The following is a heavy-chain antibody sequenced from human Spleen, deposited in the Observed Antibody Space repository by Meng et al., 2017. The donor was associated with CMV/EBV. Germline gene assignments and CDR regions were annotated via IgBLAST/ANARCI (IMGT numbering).Heavy chain of an antibody. CDR3: ARDRWFGESLFDY. CDR2: IYTSGST. J-gene: IGHJ4*02. V-gene: IGHV4-61*02. CDR1: SGSISSSSYY. Sequence: GQGRGNPSDTLSLTCTFSSGSISSSSYYWSWIRQPAGKGLEWIGRIYTSGSTNYNPSLKSRVTMSVDTSKNQFSLKLSSVTAADTAVYYCARDRWFGESLFDYWGQGTLVTVSS. D-gene: IGHD3-10*01.